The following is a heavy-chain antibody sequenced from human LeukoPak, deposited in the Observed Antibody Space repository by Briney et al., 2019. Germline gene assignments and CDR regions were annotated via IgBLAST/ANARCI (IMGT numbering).Heavy chain of an antibody. CDR3: ARGTTVAGTGPLMNY. V-gene: IGHV1-2*02. Sequence: ASVKVSCRASGYTFTGYYMHWVRQAPGQGLERVGWINPNSGGTEFAQKFQGKVTMTRDTSISTAYMDLTSLRSDDTAVYYCARGTTVAGTGPLMNYWGQGTLVTVSS. J-gene: IGHJ4*02. CDR1: GYTFTGYY. D-gene: IGHD6-19*01. CDR2: INPNSGGT.